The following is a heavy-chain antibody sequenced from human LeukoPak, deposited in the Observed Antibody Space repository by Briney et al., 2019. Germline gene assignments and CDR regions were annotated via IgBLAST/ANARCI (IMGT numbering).Heavy chain of an antibody. Sequence: PGGSLRLSCAASGFTFSNYWMSWVRHTPGKGLEWVANIKEDGSDKYYVDSVKGRFTISRDNAKNSLYLQMNSLRAEDTAVYYCASGYSGYQSDYWGQGTLVTVSP. CDR1: GFTFSNYW. CDR2: IKEDGSDK. CDR3: ASGYSGYQSDY. J-gene: IGHJ4*02. D-gene: IGHD5-12*01. V-gene: IGHV3-7*01.